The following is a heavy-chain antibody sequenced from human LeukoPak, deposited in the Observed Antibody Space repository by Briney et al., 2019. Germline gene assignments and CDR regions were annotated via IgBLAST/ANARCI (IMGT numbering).Heavy chain of an antibody. CDR3: ATFSGSYNKDPYYYYYMDV. Sequence: ASVKVSCKASGGTSNSHAISWVRQAPGQGLEWMGWISAYNGNTNYAQKLQGRVTMTTDTSTSTAYMELRSLRSDDTAVYYCATFSGSYNKDPYYYYYMDVWGKGTTVTVSS. V-gene: IGHV1-18*01. J-gene: IGHJ6*03. D-gene: IGHD3-10*01. CDR1: GGTSNSHA. CDR2: ISAYNGNT.